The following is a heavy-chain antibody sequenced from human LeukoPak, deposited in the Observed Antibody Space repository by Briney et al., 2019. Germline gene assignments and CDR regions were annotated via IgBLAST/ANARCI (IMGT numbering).Heavy chain of an antibody. V-gene: IGHV3-48*04. D-gene: IGHD3-10*01. Sequence: GGPLRLSCAASVFTFSSYNMNWLRQAPGKGLEGVSYISSTNNNIYYADSEKGRVTFSRDNAKTSLYLQMNRLAPEETAVYYCARISVIRGLSSFDSWGQGTLVTVSS. CDR2: ISSTNNNI. CDR1: VFTFSSYN. J-gene: IGHJ4*02. CDR3: ARISVIRGLSSFDS.